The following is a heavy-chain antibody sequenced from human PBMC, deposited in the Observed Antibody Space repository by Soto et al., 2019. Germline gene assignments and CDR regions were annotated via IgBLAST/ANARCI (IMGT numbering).Heavy chain of an antibody. CDR3: ARATRDGYFRRPADFDY. Sequence: SETLSLTCTVSGGSISSYYWSWIRQPPGKGLEWIGYIYYSGSTNYNPSLKSRVTISVDTSKNQFSLKLSSVTAADTAVYYCARATRDGYFRRPADFDYWGQGTLVTVS. D-gene: IGHD5-12*01. CDR1: GGSISSYY. J-gene: IGHJ4*02. V-gene: IGHV4-59*01. CDR2: IYYSGST.